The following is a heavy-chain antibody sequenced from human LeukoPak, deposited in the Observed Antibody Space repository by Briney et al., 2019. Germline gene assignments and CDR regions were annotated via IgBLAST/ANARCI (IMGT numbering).Heavy chain of an antibody. Sequence: ASVKVSCKASGGTFSSYAISWVRQAPGQGLEWMGGIIPIFGTANYAQKFQGRVTITADESTSTAYMELSSLRSEDTTVYYCARRAPQATGYNWFDPWAREPWSPSPQ. J-gene: IGHJ5*02. CDR3: ARRAPQATGYNWFDP. D-gene: IGHD5-12*01. V-gene: IGHV1-69*13. CDR1: GGTFSSYA. CDR2: IIPIFGTA.